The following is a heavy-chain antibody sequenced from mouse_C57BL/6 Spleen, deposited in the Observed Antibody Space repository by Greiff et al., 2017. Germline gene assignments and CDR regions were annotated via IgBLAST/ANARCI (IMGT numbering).Heavy chain of an antibody. CDR3: VREGYYGSAWFAY. D-gene: IGHD1-1*01. CDR2: LRSKSRNYAT. Sequence: EVMLVESGGGLVQPKGSLKLSCAASGFTFNTYAMHWVRQAPGKGLEWVARLRSKSRNYATYYADSVKDRFTISRDDSQSMLYLQMNNLKTEDTAMYYCVREGYYGSAWFAYWGQGTLVTVSA. V-gene: IGHV10-3*01. CDR1: GFTFNTYA. J-gene: IGHJ3*01.